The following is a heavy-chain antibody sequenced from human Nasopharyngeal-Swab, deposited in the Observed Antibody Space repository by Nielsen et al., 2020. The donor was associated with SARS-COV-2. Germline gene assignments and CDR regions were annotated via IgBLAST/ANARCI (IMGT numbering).Heavy chain of an antibody. CDR1: GFTFSSYG. J-gene: IGHJ6*03. V-gene: IGHV3-33*08. Sequence: GESLKISCAASGFTFSSYGMHWVRQAPGKGLEWVAVIWYDGSNKYYADSVKGRFTISGDNSKNTLYLQMNSLRAEDTAVYYCARENVVVATIYYYYYMDVWGKGTTVTVSS. D-gene: IGHD5-12*01. CDR2: IWYDGSNK. CDR3: ARENVVVATIYYYYYMDV.